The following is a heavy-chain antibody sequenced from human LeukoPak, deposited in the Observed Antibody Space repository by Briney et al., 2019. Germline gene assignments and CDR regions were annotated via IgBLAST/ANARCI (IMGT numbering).Heavy chain of an antibody. J-gene: IGHJ4*02. CDR3: ASVSGGMTTESDY. Sequence: GGSLRLSCAASGFTFSSYAMHWVRQAPGKGLEWVAVISYDGSNKYYADSVKGRFTISRDNSKNTLYLQMNSLRAEDTAVYYCASVSGGMTTESDYWGQGTLVTVSS. V-gene: IGHV3-30-3*01. CDR1: GFTFSSYA. CDR2: ISYDGSNK. D-gene: IGHD1-1*01.